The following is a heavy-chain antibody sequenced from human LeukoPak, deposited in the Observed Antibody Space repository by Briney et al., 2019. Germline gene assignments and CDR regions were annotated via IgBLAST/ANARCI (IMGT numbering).Heavy chain of an antibody. J-gene: IGHJ4*02. V-gene: IGHV1-3*01. CDR2: INVGNGNT. CDR1: GDTFTSYA. CDR3: ARGGSGSSWRYYFDY. Sequence: RASVKVSCKASGDTFTSYAIHWVRQAPGQRLEWMGWINVGNGNTKYSQEFQGRVSITRDTSASTAYMELSSLRSDDTAVYYCARGGSGSSWRYYFDYWGQGTLVTVSS. D-gene: IGHD6-13*01.